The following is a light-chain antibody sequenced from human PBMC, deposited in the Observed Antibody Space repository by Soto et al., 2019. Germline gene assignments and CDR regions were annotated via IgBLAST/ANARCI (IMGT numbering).Light chain of an antibody. V-gene: IGKV3-20*01. CDR1: QIISSTY. Sequence: DIVLTQSPGTLSLSPGERATLSCRASQIISSTYLGWYQQKPGQAPRLLIYVASSRATGIPDRFSGSGYGTDFTLTISRLEPEDFAVYYCQHYGTSLYTFGQGTKLEIK. J-gene: IGKJ2*01. CDR3: QHYGTSLYT. CDR2: VAS.